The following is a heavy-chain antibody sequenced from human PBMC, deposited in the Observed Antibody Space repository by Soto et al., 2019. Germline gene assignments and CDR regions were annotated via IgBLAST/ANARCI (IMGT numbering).Heavy chain of an antibody. CDR3: ARGFGNHDSGRF. V-gene: IGHV4-34*01. CDR1: GGSVSGHY. D-gene: IGHD1-26*01. CDR2: ILDTGST. J-gene: IGHJ4*02. Sequence: PSETLSLTCGVSGGSVSGHYWAWVRQPPGKGLQWIGEILDTGSTTYTPSLRGRATISVDTSRNQFSLRLTSVTAADTAVYFCARGFGNHDSGRFWGQGALVTVSS.